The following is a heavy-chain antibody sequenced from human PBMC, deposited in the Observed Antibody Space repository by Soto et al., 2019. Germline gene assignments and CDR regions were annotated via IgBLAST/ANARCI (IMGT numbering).Heavy chain of an antibody. CDR3: AAASVSETRYYYYGMDV. Sequence: ASVKVSCKASGFTFTSSAVQWVRQARGQRLEWIGWIVVGSGNTNYAQKFQERVTITRDMSTSTAYMELGSLRSEDTAVYYCAAASVSETRYYYYGMDVWGQGTTVTVSS. D-gene: IGHD3-10*01. J-gene: IGHJ6*02. CDR1: GFTFTSSA. CDR2: IVVGSGNT. V-gene: IGHV1-58*01.